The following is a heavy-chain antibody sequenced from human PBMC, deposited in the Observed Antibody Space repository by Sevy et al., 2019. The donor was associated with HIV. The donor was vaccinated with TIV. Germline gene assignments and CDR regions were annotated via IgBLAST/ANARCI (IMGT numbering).Heavy chain of an antibody. V-gene: IGHV4-38-2*01. CDR1: GYSINSGYY. CDR2: IYHSGST. J-gene: IGHJ5*02. CDR3: ARYALRDRFEP. D-gene: IGHD2-8*01. Sequence: TLSLTCAVSGYSINSGYYWGWIRQPPGKGLEWIGSIYHSGSTYYNPSLKSRVTISIDTSKNQFSLKLSSVTAADTAVYYCARYALRDRFEPWGHGTLVTVSS.